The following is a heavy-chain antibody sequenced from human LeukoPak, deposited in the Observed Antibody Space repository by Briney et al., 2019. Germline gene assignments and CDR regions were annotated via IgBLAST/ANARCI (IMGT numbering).Heavy chain of an antibody. V-gene: IGHV1-69*05. CDR2: IIPIFGTA. CDR1: GGTFSSYA. D-gene: IGHD6-19*01. Sequence: ASVKVSCKASGGTFSSYAISWVRQAPGQGLEWMGGIIPIFGTANYAQKFQGRVTITTDESTSTAYMELSSLRSEDTAVYYCVRVVYSSGIFDYWGQGTLVTVSS. J-gene: IGHJ4*02. CDR3: VRVVYSSGIFDY.